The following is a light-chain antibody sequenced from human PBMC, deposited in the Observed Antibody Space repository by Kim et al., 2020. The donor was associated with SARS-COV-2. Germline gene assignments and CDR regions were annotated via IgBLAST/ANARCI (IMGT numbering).Light chain of an antibody. CDR3: GTWDDRLDAGV. V-gene: IGLV1-51*01. CDR2: KDN. Sequence: QSVLTQPPSVSAAPGQRVTISCSGGTSNIRNNLVSWYQHLPGTAPKVLIYKDNKRPSGVPGRFSASKSGTSATLAITGRQTGDEGVYYCGTWDDRLDAGVFGGGTTLTVL. J-gene: IGLJ3*02. CDR1: TSNIRNNL.